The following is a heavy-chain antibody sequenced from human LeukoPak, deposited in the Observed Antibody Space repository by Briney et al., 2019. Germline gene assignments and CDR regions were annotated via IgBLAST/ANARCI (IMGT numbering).Heavy chain of an antibody. CDR3: ARSIAAADPFDY. D-gene: IGHD6-13*01. Sequence: SETLSLTCAVSGGSISSSNWWSWVRQPPGKGLEWIGEIYHSGSTNYNPSLKSRVTISVDKSKNQFSLQLTSVTAADTAVYYCARSIAAADPFDYWGQGTLVTVSS. CDR1: GGSISSSNW. J-gene: IGHJ4*02. CDR2: IYHSGST. V-gene: IGHV4-4*02.